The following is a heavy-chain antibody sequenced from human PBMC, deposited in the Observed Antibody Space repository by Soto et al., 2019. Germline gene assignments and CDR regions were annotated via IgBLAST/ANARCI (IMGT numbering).Heavy chain of an antibody. V-gene: IGHV1-2*02. J-gene: IGHJ4*02. CDR1: GYTFTDSH. CDR2: INPKTGDT. D-gene: IGHD2-21*01. Sequence: QVQLVQSGTEVKKPGASVKVSCKASGYTFTDSHIHWVRQASGQGLEWLGWINPKTGDTNYPQKFQRRITMTRDTSMSTAYMELTNLTSDDTAVYYCERDPPRYFTSSPEGAGLWGQGTLVTVSS. CDR3: ERDPPRYFTSSPEGAGL.